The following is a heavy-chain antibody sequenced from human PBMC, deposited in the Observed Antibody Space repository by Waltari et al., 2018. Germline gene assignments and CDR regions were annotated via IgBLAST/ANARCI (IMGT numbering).Heavy chain of an antibody. CDR1: GYTFTSYG. CDR2: ISAYNGNT. CDR3: ARDGIVVVPAALHDAFDI. D-gene: IGHD2-2*01. Sequence: QVQLVQSGAEVKKPGASVKVSCKASGYTFTSYGISWVRQAPGQGLEWMGWISAYNGNTNYAQKLQGRVTMTTDTSTSTAYMELRSLRSDDTAVYYCARDGIVVVPAALHDAFDIWGQGTMVTVSS. J-gene: IGHJ3*02. V-gene: IGHV1-18*01.